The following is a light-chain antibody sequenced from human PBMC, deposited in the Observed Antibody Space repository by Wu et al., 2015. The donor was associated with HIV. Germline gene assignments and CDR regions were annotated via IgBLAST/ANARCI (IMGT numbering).Light chain of an antibody. J-gene: IGKJ3*01. CDR3: TTVISTTPRT. CDR1: QGISSY. CDR2: AAS. V-gene: IGKV1-9*01. Sequence: IQLTQSPSSLSASVGDRVTITCRASQGISSYLAWYQQKPGKAPKLLIYAASTLQSGVPSRFSGDKSGTHYTLTISSLQPEDFATYYCTTVISTTPRTFGPGTKVD.